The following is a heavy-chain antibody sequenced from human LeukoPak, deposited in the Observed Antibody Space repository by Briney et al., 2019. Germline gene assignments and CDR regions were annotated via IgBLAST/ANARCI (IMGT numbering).Heavy chain of an antibody. CDR1: GFTFTNYA. CDR2: LHSDGST. V-gene: IGHV3-53*01. D-gene: IGHD2-21*02. J-gene: IGHJ3*02. CDR3: ARGRRDCSGDCYVAFDI. Sequence: GGSLRLSCAASGFTFTNYAMTWVRQAPGKGLEWVSILHSDGSTYYADSVKGRFTISRDNSKNTLFLQMNSLRAGDTAVYYCARGRRDCSGDCYVAFDIWGQGTVVTVSS.